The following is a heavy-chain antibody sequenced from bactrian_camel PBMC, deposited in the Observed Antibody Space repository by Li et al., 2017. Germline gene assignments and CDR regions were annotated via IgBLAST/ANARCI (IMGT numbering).Heavy chain of an antibody. V-gene: IGHV3S42*01. Sequence: VQLVESGGGSVQAGGSLTLSCLGPEYHYSGYFMGWFRQAPGKEREGVAAIFDLSGDTRYADSVKGRFTISRDNTKNMLYLQMNNLQPDDTAMYYCAARTYCIGGLDFFRSTRHWGQGTQVTV. CDR2: IFDLSGDT. J-gene: IGHJ4*01. CDR3: AARTYCIGGLDFFRSTRH. D-gene: IGHD7*01. CDR1: EYHYSGYF.